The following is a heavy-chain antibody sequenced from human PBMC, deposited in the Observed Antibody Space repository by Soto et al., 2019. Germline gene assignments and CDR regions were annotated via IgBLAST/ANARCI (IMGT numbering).Heavy chain of an antibody. D-gene: IGHD4-17*01. V-gene: IGHV3-48*03. CDR1: GFTFSSYE. J-gene: IGHJ6*02. CDR3: ARRGGSVTTWGYHYYYGMDV. Sequence: PGWSLRLSCAASGFTFSSYEMNWVRQSPGKGLEWVSYISSSGSTIYYADSVKGRFTISRDNAKNSLYLQMNSLRAEDTAVYYCARRGGSVTTWGYHYYYGMDVWGQGTTVTVSS. CDR2: ISSSGSTI.